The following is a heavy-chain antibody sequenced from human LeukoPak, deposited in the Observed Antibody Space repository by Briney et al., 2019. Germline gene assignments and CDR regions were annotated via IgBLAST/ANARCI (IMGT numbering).Heavy chain of an antibody. CDR3: ARPSYYYDSPFDY. V-gene: IGHV1-69*05. CDR1: GGTFSSYA. D-gene: IGHD3-22*01. J-gene: IGHJ4*02. Sequence: SVKVSCKASGGTFSSYAISWVRQAPGQGLEWMGGIIPIFGTANYAQKFQGRVTITTDESTGTAYMELSSLRSEDTAVYYCARPSYYYDSPFDYWGQGTLVTVSS. CDR2: IIPIFGTA.